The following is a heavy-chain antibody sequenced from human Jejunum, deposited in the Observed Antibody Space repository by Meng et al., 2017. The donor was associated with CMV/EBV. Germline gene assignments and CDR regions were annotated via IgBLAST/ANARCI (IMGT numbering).Heavy chain of an antibody. CDR1: YRFTSYD. D-gene: IGHD1-20*01. Sequence: YRFTSYDITWVRQAPGQGLEWMGRISVYNGGTNFEQKFQGRLTLTTDTSTSTVYMELRSLRSDDTAVYYCAREITGTYFPYYLDYWGQGTLVTVSS. CDR2: ISVYNGGT. CDR3: AREITGTYFPYYLDY. V-gene: IGHV1-18*01. J-gene: IGHJ4*02.